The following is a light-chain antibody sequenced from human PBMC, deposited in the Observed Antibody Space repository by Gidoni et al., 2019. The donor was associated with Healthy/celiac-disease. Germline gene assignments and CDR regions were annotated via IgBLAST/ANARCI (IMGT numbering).Light chain of an antibody. CDR2: DAS. Sequence: EIVLTKSPATLSSSPGERATLSCRASQSVSSYLAWYQQKPGQAPRLLIYDASTRATGIPARCCGSGSWTDFTITIISREPEDFAVYYCQQRSNWPPLTFGGGTKVEIK. CDR1: QSVSSY. V-gene: IGKV3-11*01. J-gene: IGKJ4*01. CDR3: QQRSNWPPLT.